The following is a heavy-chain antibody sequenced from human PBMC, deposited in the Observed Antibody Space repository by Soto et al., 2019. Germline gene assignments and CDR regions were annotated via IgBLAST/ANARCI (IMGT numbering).Heavy chain of an antibody. Sequence: GGSLRLSCAASGFTVSSNYMTWVRQAPGKGLEWVSVIYSGGSTNYADSVKGRFTISRDDSKNTLFLQMNSLRAEDSAVYYCATAKLLLPWLFDYWGQGTLVTVSS. D-gene: IGHD2-15*01. CDR1: GFTVSSNY. CDR3: ATAKLLLPWLFDY. J-gene: IGHJ4*02. V-gene: IGHV3-66*01. CDR2: IYSGGST.